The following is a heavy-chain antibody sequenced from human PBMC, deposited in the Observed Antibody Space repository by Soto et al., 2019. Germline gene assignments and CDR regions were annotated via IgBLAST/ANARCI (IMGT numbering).Heavy chain of an antibody. V-gene: IGHV2-5*02. CDR2: IYWDDDK. Sequence: SGPTLVNPTQTLTLTCTFSEFSLSTSGVGVGWIRQPPGKALEWLALIYWDDDKRYSPSLKSRLTITKDTSKNQVVLTMTNMDPVDTATYYCAHSEFKDYGDYVSPLLGTVPFDYWGQGTLVTVSS. J-gene: IGHJ4*02. CDR1: EFSLSTSGVG. D-gene: IGHD4-17*01. CDR3: AHSEFKDYGDYVSPLLGTVPFDY.